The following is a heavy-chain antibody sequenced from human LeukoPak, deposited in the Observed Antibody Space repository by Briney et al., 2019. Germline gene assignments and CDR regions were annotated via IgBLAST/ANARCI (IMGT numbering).Heavy chain of an antibody. D-gene: IGHD3-22*01. J-gene: IGHJ4*02. CDR3: ARGRRAGYYYDSSGYPLFDY. CDR1: GFTFSSYA. Sequence: PGGSLRLSCAASGFTFSSYAMHWVRQAPGKGLEWVAVISYDGSNKYYADSVKGRFTISRDNSKNTLYLQMNSLRAEDTAVYYCARGRRAGYYYDSSGYPLFDYWGQGTLVTVSS. V-gene: IGHV3-30*04. CDR2: ISYDGSNK.